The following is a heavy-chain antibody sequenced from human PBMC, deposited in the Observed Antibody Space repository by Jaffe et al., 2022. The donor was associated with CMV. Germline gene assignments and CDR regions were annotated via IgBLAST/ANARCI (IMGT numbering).Heavy chain of an antibody. D-gene: IGHD3-16*01. CDR3: ARDRALGGWTLDYFDY. J-gene: IGHJ4*02. CDR1: GFTFSTYS. V-gene: IGHV3-21*01. CDR2: ISSSSSHI. Sequence: EVQLVESGGGLVKPGESLRLSCAASGFTFSTYSMNWVRQAPGKGLEWVSSISSSSSHIYYADSVKGRFTISRDNAKNSLYLQMNSLRAEDTAVYYCARDRALGGWTLDYFDYWGQGTLVTVSS.